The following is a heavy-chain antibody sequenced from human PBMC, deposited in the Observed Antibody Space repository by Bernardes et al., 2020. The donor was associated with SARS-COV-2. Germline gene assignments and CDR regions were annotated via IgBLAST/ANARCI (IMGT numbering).Heavy chain of an antibody. V-gene: IGHV3-30*03. Sequence: GSLRLSCATSGFSFNNYGFHWVRQAPGKGPEWVVVISYEGSIKYYADSVGGRFTISRDNAKNSLYLQMNSLRAEDTAVYYCARDSHIVVVTATTNYYYGMDVWGQGTTVTVSS. CDR1: GFSFNNYG. J-gene: IGHJ6*02. D-gene: IGHD2-21*02. CDR2: ISYEGSIK. CDR3: ARDSHIVVVTATTNYYYGMDV.